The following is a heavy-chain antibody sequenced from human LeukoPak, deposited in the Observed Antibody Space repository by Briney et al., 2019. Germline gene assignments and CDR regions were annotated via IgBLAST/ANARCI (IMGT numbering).Heavy chain of an antibody. Sequence: GGSLRLSCAASGFMFNTYWMHWVRQAPGKGLVWVSRSNTDGSTTSYADSVKGRFTISRDNAKNTLYLQMNSLRAEDTAVYYCARGGDYTNAFDYWGQGTLVTVSS. CDR1: GFMFNTYW. V-gene: IGHV3-74*01. D-gene: IGHD4-11*01. CDR3: ARGGDYTNAFDY. CDR2: SNTDGSTT. J-gene: IGHJ4*02.